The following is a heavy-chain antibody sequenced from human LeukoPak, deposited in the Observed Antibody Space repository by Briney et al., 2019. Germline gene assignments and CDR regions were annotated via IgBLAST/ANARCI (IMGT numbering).Heavy chain of an antibody. CDR2: IYYSGST. J-gene: IGHJ3*02. CDR1: GGSISSGDYY. D-gene: IGHD3-22*01. V-gene: IGHV4-30-4*01. CDR3: ARLYYYDSSEFAFDI. Sequence: SETLSLTCTVSGGSISSGDYYWSWVRQPPGRGLEWIGYIYYSGSTYYNPSLKSRVTISVDTSKNQFSLKLSSVTAADTAVYYCARLYYYDSSEFAFDIWGQGTMVTVSS.